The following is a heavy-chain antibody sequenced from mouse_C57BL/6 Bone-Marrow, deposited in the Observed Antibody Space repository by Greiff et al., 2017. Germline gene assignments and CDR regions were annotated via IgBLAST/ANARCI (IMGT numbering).Heavy chain of an antibody. J-gene: IGHJ1*03. Sequence: VQLQQSGPVLVKPGPSVKISCKASGFTFTDYYMHWVKQSHGTSLEWIGLVYPYNGGPSSNQKFMGKATLTVDPYSSTAYMAIYSLTTEDSAVDDGSKHYYGSSYWYFDVWGTGTTVTVSS. CDR1: GFTFTDYY. V-gene: IGHV1-36*01. CDR2: VYPYNGGP. D-gene: IGHD1-1*01. CDR3: SKHYYGSSYWYFDV.